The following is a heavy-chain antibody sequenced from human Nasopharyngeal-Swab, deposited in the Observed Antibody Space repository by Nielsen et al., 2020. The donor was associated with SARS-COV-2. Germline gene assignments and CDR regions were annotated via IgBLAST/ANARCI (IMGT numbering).Heavy chain of an antibody. Sequence: GGSLRLSCAVSGFTFSTFWMTWVRQAPGKGLVWVANIKEDGSQKYYLDSVKGRFTISRDNAKNSLYLQMNSLRAEDTAIYFCARAVAGATDYWGQGTLVTVSS. CDR1: GFTFSTFW. D-gene: IGHD1-26*01. CDR2: IKEDGSQK. J-gene: IGHJ4*02. CDR3: ARAVAGATDY. V-gene: IGHV3-7*03.